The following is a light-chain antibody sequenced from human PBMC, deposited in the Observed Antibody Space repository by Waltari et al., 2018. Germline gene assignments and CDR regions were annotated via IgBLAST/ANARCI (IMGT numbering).Light chain of an antibody. CDR1: SGDIFGDQ. CDR3: QSYDNNIVL. Sequence: NFMLTQPHSVSESPGKTVTISCTRNSGDIFGDQLQWYQQRPGSAPPTVIYEDDQRPSGVPDRFSGSIDTSNSASLTISRLRTEDEADYYCQSYDNNIVLFGGGTKLTVL. V-gene: IGLV6-57*03. J-gene: IGLJ2*01. CDR2: EDD.